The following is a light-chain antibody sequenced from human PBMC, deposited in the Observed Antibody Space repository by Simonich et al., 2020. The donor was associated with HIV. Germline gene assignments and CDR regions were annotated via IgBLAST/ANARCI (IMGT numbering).Light chain of an antibody. Sequence: DVVMTQSPLSLPVTLGQPASISCRSSQSLVHSDGNTYLNWFQHRPGQSPRRLISKVSKRDSGVSDRFSGSGSGTDFTLKISRVEAEEVGVYYCMQGTHWPLSFGQGTKLEIK. J-gene: IGKJ2*01. CDR1: QSLVHSDGNTY. CDR2: KVS. V-gene: IGKV2-30*02. CDR3: MQGTHWPLS.